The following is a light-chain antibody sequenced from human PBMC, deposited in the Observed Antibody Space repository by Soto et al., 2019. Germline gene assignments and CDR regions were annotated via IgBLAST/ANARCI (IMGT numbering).Light chain of an antibody. CDR3: HQRQSWPRT. V-gene: IGKV3-11*01. Sequence: IVLTRTPATLSSFPGDRVTLSCRASQYINTRLAWYQHRPGQAPRLLIYQTSLRAAGIPARFSASGSGTDFTLTISDVQPEDFALYYCHQRQSWPRTFGQGTKVDI. CDR1: QYINTR. CDR2: QTS. J-gene: IGKJ1*01.